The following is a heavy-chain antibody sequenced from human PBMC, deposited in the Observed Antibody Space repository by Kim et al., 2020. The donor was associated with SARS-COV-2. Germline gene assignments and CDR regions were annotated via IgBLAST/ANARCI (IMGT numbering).Heavy chain of an antibody. CDR2: SGCT. V-gene: IGHV1-2*02. CDR3: ARNRGFDY. D-gene: IGHD3-10*01. Sequence: SGCTNYAREFQGRVTMTRDTSSSTAYLKLRRLGSDNTAVYYCARNRGFDYWGQGTLVTVSS. J-gene: IGHJ4*02.